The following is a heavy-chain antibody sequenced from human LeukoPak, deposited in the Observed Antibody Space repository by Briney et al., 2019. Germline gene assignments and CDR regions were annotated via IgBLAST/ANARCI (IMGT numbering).Heavy chain of an antibody. V-gene: IGHV1-2*04. J-gene: IGHJ4*02. CDR2: INPNSGGT. CDR3: ARGRPLYYDFWSGYYLFDY. CDR1: GYTFTGYY. D-gene: IGHD3-3*01. Sequence: ASVKVSCKASGYTFTGYYMHWVRQAPGQGLEWMGWINPNSGGTNYAQKFQGWVTMTRDTSISTAYMELSRLRSDDTAVYYCARGRPLYYDFWSGYYLFDYWGQGTLVTVSS.